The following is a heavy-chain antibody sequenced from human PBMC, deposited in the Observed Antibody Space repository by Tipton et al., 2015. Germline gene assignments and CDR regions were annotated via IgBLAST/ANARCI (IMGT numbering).Heavy chain of an antibody. D-gene: IGHD4-23*01. Sequence: TLSLTCSVSSDSISKYYWSWIRQPPGKELEWIGHIQYSGSTNYNPSLKSRVTISVDTSKTQFSLKMSSVTASDTAVYYCARARGRHGGLFDSWGQGILVPASS. V-gene: IGHV4-59*01. J-gene: IGHJ4*02. CDR1: SDSISKYY. CDR2: IQYSGST. CDR3: ARARGRHGGLFDS.